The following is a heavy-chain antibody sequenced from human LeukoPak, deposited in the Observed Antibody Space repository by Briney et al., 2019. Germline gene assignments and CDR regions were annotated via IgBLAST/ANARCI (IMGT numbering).Heavy chain of an antibody. CDR2: ISGCNGNT. Sequence: GASVKVPCKASGYTFTSYGISWVRQAPGQALEWMGWISGCNGNTNYAQKLQGRVTMTTDTSTSTAYMELRSLRSDDTAVYYCARDFHSSGYYHYFHYWGQGTLVTVSS. J-gene: IGHJ4*02. CDR3: ARDFHSSGYYHYFHY. CDR1: GYTFTSYG. D-gene: IGHD3-22*01. V-gene: IGHV1-18*01.